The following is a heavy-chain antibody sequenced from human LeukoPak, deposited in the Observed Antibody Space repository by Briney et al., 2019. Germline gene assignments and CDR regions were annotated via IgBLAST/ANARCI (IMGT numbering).Heavy chain of an antibody. D-gene: IGHD2-15*01. Sequence: GGSLRLSCAASGFTFSSYSMNWVRQAPGKGLEWVSSISSSSSYIYCADSVKGRFTISRDNAKNSLYLQMNSLRAEDTAVYYCARDLRSGGSCYLWGQGTLVTVSS. CDR2: ISSSSSYI. CDR1: GFTFSSYS. CDR3: ARDLRSGGSCYL. J-gene: IGHJ4*02. V-gene: IGHV3-21*01.